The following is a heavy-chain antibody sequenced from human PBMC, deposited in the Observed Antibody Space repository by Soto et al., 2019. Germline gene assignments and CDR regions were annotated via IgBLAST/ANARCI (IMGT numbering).Heavy chain of an antibody. CDR3: AKERVPYSSSPFDY. Sequence: QVQLVESGGGVVQPERSLRLSCAASGFTFNSYDMHWVRQAPGKGLEWVAVISYDGSNRYYADSVKGRFTISGDNSKNTLYLQMNSLRAEDTAVYYCAKERVPYSSSPFDYWGQGTLVSVSS. CDR2: ISYDGSNR. D-gene: IGHD6-6*01. CDR1: GFTFNSYD. V-gene: IGHV3-30*18. J-gene: IGHJ4*02.